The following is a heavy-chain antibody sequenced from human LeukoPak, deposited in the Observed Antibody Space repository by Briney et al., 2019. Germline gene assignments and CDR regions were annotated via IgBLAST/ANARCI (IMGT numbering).Heavy chain of an antibody. Sequence: PGGSLRLSCAASGFTFSSYAMNWVRQAPGKGLEWVSYISSSGSTIYYADSVKGRFTISRDNAKNSLYLQMNSLRAEDTAVYYCARKNYYGMDVWGQGTTVTVSS. CDR1: GFTFSSYA. V-gene: IGHV3-48*03. CDR3: ARKNYYGMDV. J-gene: IGHJ6*02. CDR2: ISSSGSTI.